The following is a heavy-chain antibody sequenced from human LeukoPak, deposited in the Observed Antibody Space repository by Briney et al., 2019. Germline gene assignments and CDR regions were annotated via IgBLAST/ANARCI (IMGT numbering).Heavy chain of an antibody. CDR3: ARDGDTPMSIASGGMDV. Sequence: PGESLRLSCATSGFTFSSSTFGSYTMNWVRQAPGKGLEWVSVTYSGGTTLYADSVKGRFTISRDTSKNTLYLQMNSLRPEDTAVYYCARDGDTPMSIASGGMDVWGQGTTVIVSS. CDR1: GFTFSSST. CDR2: TYSGGTT. V-gene: IGHV3-66*01. J-gene: IGHJ6*02. D-gene: IGHD5-18*01.